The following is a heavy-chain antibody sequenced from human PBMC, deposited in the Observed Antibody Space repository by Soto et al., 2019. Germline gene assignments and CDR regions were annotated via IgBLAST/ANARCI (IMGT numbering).Heavy chain of an antibody. D-gene: IGHD6-19*01. Sequence: QVKLQESGPGLVEPSETLSLTCAVSGGSISETYRGSWLRQPPGKGLEWIGEISYRGTTHYNSSLRFFVSLSRDTTRNQISLTLIAVTAADSASYYCARHIGVTGTRGFDHWGQGTLVSVSS. CDR1: GGSISETYR. CDR2: ISYRGTT. V-gene: IGHV4-4*02. CDR3: ARHIGVTGTRGFDH. J-gene: IGHJ4*02.